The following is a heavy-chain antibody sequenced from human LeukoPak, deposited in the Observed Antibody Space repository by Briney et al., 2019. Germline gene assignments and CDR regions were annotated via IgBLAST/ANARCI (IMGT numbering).Heavy chain of an antibody. J-gene: IGHJ4*02. D-gene: IGHD2-21*01. V-gene: IGHV3-48*03. CDR3: ARGHLHCGGQCYSFDN. Sequence: GGSLRLSCAASGFTFSHYEMNWVRQAPGKGLEWVSYISSSGSTIYYGDSVKGRFTISRDNAKNSLYLQMNSLRAEDTAVYYCARGHLHCGGQCYSFDNWGQGNLVTVSS. CDR2: ISSSGSTI. CDR1: GFTFSHYE.